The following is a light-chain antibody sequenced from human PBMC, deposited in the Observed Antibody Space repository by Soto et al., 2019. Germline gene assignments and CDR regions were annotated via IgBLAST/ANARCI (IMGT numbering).Light chain of an antibody. J-gene: IGKJ1*01. CDR2: GAS. CDR1: QSVSSTY. V-gene: IGKV3-20*01. CDR3: QQYANAPRT. Sequence: EIVLTQSPDTLSLSPGERATLSCRTSQSVSSTYLAWYQQKPGQAPRLLIYGASSRATGIPDRFSGSGSGTDFTLTISRLEPEDCAVYYCQQYANAPRTFGQGTKVEIK.